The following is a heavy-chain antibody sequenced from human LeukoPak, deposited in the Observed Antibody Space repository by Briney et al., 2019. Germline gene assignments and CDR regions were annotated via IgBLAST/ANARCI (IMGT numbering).Heavy chain of an antibody. J-gene: IGHJ4*02. CDR1: RCTLGRYL. D-gene: IGHD6-19*01. CDR2: INQDGSEK. V-gene: IGHV3-7*01. CDR3: ARVEGGWYGYSLVDY. Sequence: GWALTLSCAACRCTLGRYLMSWFRQAPGKGLDGVANINQDGSEKYYVDSVKGRFTISRDNAKNSLYLQMNSLRAEDTAVYYCARVEGGWYGYSLVDYWGQGTLVTVSS.